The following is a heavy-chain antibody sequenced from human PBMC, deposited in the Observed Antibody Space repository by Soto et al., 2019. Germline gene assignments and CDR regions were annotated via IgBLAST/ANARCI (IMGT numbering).Heavy chain of an antibody. CDR2: INHSGST. V-gene: IGHV4-34*01. Sequence: SETLSLTCAVYGGSFSGYYWTWIRQPPGTGLEWIGEINHSGSTNYNPSLKIRVTISVDTSKNQFSLKLTSVTAADTDVYYCARDKITGLFDYCGQGTQVTVAS. CDR1: GGSFSGYY. CDR3: ARDKITGLFDY. J-gene: IGHJ4*02. D-gene: IGHD2-8*02.